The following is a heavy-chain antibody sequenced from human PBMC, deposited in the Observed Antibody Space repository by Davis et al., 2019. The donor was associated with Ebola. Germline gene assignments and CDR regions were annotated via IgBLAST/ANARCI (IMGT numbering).Heavy chain of an antibody. CDR3: AREPTGNYYYFYGMDV. D-gene: IGHD4-11*01. Sequence: GESLKISCAVSGFTVRNTHMSWVRQAPGKGLEWVSGIYGGDTHYADSVKGRFTISRDNSKNTLHLQMNSLRVEDTAVYFCAREPTGNYYYFYGMDVWGKGTTVSVSS. CDR1: GFTVRNTH. V-gene: IGHV3-53*01. CDR2: IYGGDT. J-gene: IGHJ6*04.